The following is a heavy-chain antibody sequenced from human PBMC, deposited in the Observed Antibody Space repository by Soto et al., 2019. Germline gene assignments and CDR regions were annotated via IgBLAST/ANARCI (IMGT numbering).Heavy chain of an antibody. CDR2: ISAYNGNT. CDR1: GYTFTSYG. V-gene: IGHV1-18*01. D-gene: IGHD2-8*01. Sequence: ASVKVSCKASGYTFTSYGISWVRQAPGQGLEWMGWISAYNGNTNYAQKLQGRVTMTTDTSTSTAYMELRSLRSDDTAVYYCARDRYCTNGVCYPDAFDIWGQGTMVTVSS. J-gene: IGHJ3*02. CDR3: ARDRYCTNGVCYPDAFDI.